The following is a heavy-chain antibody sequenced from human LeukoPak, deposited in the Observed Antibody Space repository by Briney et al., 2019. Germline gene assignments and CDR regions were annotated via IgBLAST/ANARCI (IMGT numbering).Heavy chain of an antibody. Sequence: PGGSLSLSCAASGFTVSSNYMSWVRQAPGKGLEWVSVIYSGGSTYYADSVKGRFTISRDNSKNTLYLQMNSLRAEDTAVYYCARERLGAFDIWGQGTMVTVSS. J-gene: IGHJ3*02. CDR1: GFTVSSNY. CDR3: ARERLGAFDI. CDR2: IYSGGST. V-gene: IGHV3-53*01.